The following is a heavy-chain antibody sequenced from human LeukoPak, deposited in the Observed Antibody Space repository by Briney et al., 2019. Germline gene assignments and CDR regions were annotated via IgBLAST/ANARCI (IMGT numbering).Heavy chain of an antibody. CDR2: LSGSGITT. D-gene: IGHD6-19*01. Sequence: GGSLRLSCAASGFTFSNSAMSWVRQAPGKGLEWVSTLSGSGITTYFADSVKGRFTISRDNSKNTLYLQMNSLRAEDTAVYYCAKGIYSSGWSYFDYWGHGTLVTVSS. V-gene: IGHV3-23*01. CDR1: GFTFSNSA. J-gene: IGHJ4*01. CDR3: AKGIYSSGWSYFDY.